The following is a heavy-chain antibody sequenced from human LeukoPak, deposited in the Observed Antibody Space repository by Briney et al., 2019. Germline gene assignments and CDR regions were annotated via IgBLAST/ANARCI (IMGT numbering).Heavy chain of an antibody. V-gene: IGHV3-21*01. CDR3: ARGGAARPDY. D-gene: IGHD6-6*01. J-gene: IGHJ4*02. Sequence: GGSLRLSCEASGFSFSVSGTNWVRQAPGKGLEWVAYISSSSTNINYADSVRGRFTISRDNARYSLYLHMDSLRVEDMAVYYCARGGAARPDYWGQGTLVTVSS. CDR1: GFSFSVSG. CDR2: ISSSSTNI.